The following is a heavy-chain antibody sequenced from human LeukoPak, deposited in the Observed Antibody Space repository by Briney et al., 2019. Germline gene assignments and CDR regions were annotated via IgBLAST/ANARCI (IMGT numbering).Heavy chain of an antibody. CDR1: GYSFTGYY. D-gene: IGHD3-9*01. Sequence: ASVKVSCRASGYSFTGYYLHWVRQAPGQGLEWMGWIIPNSGDTDYAQKFQGRVTMTRGTSISTAYMELSRLTSDDTAVYYCTRLSDILTGRSTYYFDYWGQVTLVTVSS. CDR2: IIPNSGDT. J-gene: IGHJ4*02. CDR3: TRLSDILTGRSTYYFDY. V-gene: IGHV1-2*02.